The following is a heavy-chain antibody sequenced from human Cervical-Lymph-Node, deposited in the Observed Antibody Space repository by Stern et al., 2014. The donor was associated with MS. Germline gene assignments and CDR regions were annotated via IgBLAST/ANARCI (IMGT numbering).Heavy chain of an antibody. J-gene: IGHJ4*02. Sequence: VQLVESGAEVKTPGASMKVSCQASGYTFTNYYIHWVRQAPGQGLEWMGRINPNSGGTKYAQKFQGRVTLTRDTSVSTAYMEVSRLMSDDTAVYYCARRVTRNNFDSWGQGTLVTVSS. CDR2: INPNSGGT. CDR3: ARRVTRNNFDS. CDR1: GYTFTNYY. V-gene: IGHV1-2*06. D-gene: IGHD4-17*01.